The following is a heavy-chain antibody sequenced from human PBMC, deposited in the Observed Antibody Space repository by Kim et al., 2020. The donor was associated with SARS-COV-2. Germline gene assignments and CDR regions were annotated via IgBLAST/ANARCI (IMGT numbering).Heavy chain of an antibody. CDR1: GYTFTNYG. CDR3: AKVDKWLDGVHYPGLEIDS. J-gene: IGHJ4*02. CDR2: ISGFNDKT. V-gene: IGHV1-18*04. Sequence: ASVKVSCKTSGYTFTNYGLTWVRQAPGRGLEWMGWISGFNDKTSYSQKLQGRVTMTTDISTSTAYMEIRSLRPDDTALYYCAKVDKWLDGVHYPGLEIDSWGQGTLITV. D-gene: IGHD3-3*01.